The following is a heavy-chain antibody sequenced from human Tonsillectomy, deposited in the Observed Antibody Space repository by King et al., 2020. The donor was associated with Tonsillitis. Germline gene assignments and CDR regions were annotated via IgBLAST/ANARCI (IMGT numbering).Heavy chain of an antibody. J-gene: IGHJ4*02. D-gene: IGHD3-22*01. CDR1: GGPFSSYT. Sequence: VQLVESGAEVKKPGSSVKVSCKASGGPFSSYTMNWVRQAPGQGLEWMGGIIPKFGTINYAQKFQGRVTITADESTSTGYMELSSLRFEDTAVYYCARGFYYSSGYYSGTYYWGQGSLVTVPS. V-gene: IGHV1-69*01. CDR2: IIPKFGTI. CDR3: ARGFYYSSGYYSGTYY.